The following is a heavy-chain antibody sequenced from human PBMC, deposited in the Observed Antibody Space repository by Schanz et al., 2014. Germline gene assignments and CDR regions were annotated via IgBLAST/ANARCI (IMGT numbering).Heavy chain of an antibody. CDR1: GYTFSSYG. CDR2: IIPILGIA. CDR3: AGTYCSRTSCYTGYYYMDV. D-gene: IGHD2-2*02. V-gene: IGHV1-69*04. Sequence: QVQLVQSGTEVKGPGASVKVSCKASGYTFSSYGITWVRQAPGQGLEWMGRIIPILGIANYAQNFQGRVTITADKSTSTAYMELTSLRSEDTAVYYCAGTYCSRTSCYTGYYYMDVWGKGTTVTVSS. J-gene: IGHJ6*03.